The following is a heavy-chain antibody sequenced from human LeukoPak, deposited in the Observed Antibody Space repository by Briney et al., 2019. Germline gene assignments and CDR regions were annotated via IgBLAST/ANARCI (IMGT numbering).Heavy chain of an antibody. CDR1: GFTFSSYS. V-gene: IGHV3-21*01. J-gene: IGHJ4*02. Sequence: GGSLRLSCAASGFTFSSYSMNWVRQAPGKGLEWVSSIISSSYIYYDAALKGRFTISSDNAKNTLYLQMKSRRGEDTAVYYCARGCNGGSCYFDYWGQGTLVTVSS. CDR2: IISSSYI. D-gene: IGHD2-15*01. CDR3: ARGCNGGSCYFDY.